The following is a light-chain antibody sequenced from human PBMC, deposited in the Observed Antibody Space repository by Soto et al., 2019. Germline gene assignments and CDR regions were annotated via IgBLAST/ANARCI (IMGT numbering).Light chain of an antibody. Sequence: DIQMTQSPSSLSESIGDRVTITCRASQGIRNFLAWYQQKPGKVPKLLIYAASTLQSGVPYRFSGSGSGTDFTLTISSLQPEDVATYYCQKYDSAPLTFGGGTKVEIK. V-gene: IGKV1-27*01. CDR3: QKYDSAPLT. CDR2: AAS. CDR1: QGIRNF. J-gene: IGKJ4*01.